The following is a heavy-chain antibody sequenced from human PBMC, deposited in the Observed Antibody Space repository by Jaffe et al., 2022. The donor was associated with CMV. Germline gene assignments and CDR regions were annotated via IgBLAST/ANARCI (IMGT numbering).Heavy chain of an antibody. D-gene: IGHD3-22*01. CDR3: ARGWNHINYDWEAFDI. J-gene: IGHJ3*02. CDR1: GGSISSGGYY. CDR2: IYYSGST. Sequence: QVQLQESGPGLVKPSQTLSLTCTVSGGSISSGGYYWSWIRQHPGKGLEWIGYIYYSGSTYYNPSLKSRVTISVDTSKNQFSLKLSSVTAADTAVYYCARGWNHINYDWEAFDIWGQGTMVTVSS. V-gene: IGHV4-31*03.